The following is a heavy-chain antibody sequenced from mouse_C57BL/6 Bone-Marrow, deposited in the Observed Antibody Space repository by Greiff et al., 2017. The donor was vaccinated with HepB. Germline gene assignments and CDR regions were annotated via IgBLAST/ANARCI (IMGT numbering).Heavy chain of an antibody. CDR3: ARPGYVAWFAY. D-gene: IGHD3-1*01. CDR2: ISSGGSYT. V-gene: IGHV5-6*02. J-gene: IGHJ3*01. CDR1: GFTFSSYG. Sequence: EVKLVESGGDLVKPGGSLKLSCAASGFTFSSYGMSWVRQTPDKRLAWVATISSGGSYTYYPDSVKGRFTIARDNAKNTLYLQMSSLKSEDTAMYYCARPGYVAWFAYWGQGTLVTVSA.